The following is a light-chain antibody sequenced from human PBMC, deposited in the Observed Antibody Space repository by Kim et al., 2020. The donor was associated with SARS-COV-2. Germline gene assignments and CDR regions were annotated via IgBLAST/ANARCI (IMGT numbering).Light chain of an antibody. CDR1: SSNIGSNT. J-gene: IGLJ3*02. CDR3: AAWDDSLNGSV. Sequence: GQRITSSCSGSSSNIGSNTVNWYQQLPGTAPNLLIYGNNKRPSGVPDRFSGSKSGTSASLAISGLQSEDEADYYCAAWDDSLNGSVFGGGTQLTVL. V-gene: IGLV1-44*01. CDR2: GNN.